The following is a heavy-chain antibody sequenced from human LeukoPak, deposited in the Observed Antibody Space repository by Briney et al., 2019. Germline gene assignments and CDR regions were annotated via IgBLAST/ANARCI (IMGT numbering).Heavy chain of an antibody. J-gene: IGHJ4*02. D-gene: IGHD3-10*01. CDR2: IIPIFGTA. CDR3: ARASRGSGSYFFFFDY. V-gene: IGHV1-69*13. Sequence: ASVKVSCKASGGTFRSYGFSWVRQAPGQGLEWMGGIIPIFGTANYAQKFQGRVTITADESTSTAYMELSSLRSEDTAVYYCARASRGSGSYFFFFDYWGQGTLVTVSS. CDR1: GGTFRSYG.